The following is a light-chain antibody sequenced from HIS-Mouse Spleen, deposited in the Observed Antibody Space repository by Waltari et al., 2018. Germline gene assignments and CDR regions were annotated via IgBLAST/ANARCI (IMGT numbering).Light chain of an antibody. CDR3: YSTDSSGNHRV. Sequence: SYELTQPPSVSVSPAQTARITCSGDALPKKYAYWYQQKSGQAPVLVIYEDSNRPPGIPERFSGSSSGTMATLTISGAQVEDEADYYCYSTDSSGNHRVFGGGTKLTVL. V-gene: IGLV3-10*01. J-gene: IGLJ2*01. CDR1: ALPKKY. CDR2: EDS.